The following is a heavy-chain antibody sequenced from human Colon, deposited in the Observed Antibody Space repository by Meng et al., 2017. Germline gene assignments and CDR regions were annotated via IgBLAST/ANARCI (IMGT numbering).Heavy chain of an antibody. Sequence: QGQLKEAGPGLVKPSGTLYLTCAVSGGSITNDNWWSWVRQPPGKGLEWIGEIFHAGNTNYNPSLKSRVTMSLDKSKNQFSLTLTSVTAADTAVYYCARDFHSTMTVFDSWGQGTLVTVSS. CDR2: IFHAGNT. D-gene: IGHD3-22*01. CDR1: GGSITNDNW. CDR3: ARDFHSTMTVFDS. V-gene: IGHV4-4*02. J-gene: IGHJ4*02.